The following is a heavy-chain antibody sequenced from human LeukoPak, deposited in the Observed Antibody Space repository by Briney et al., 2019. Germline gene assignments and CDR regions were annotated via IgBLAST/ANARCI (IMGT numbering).Heavy chain of an antibody. CDR3: IPENSSSWSWYYYYYGMDV. D-gene: IGHD6-13*01. V-gene: IGHV3-48*01. CDR1: GFTFSSYS. Sequence: PGGSLRLPCAASGFTFSSYSMNWVRQAPGKGLEWVSYISSSSSTIYYADSVKGRFTISRDNAKNSLYLQMNSLRAEATAVYYCIPENSSSWSWYYYYYGMDVWGQGTTVTVSS. J-gene: IGHJ6*02. CDR2: ISSSSSTI.